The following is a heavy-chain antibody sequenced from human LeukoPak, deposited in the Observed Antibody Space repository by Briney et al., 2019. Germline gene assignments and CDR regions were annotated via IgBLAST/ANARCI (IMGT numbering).Heavy chain of an antibody. CDR1: GFTFSSYW. CDR3: AREQGISGHDAFDI. CDR2: IKQDGSEK. J-gene: IGHJ3*02. D-gene: IGHD3-3*02. Sequence: GGSLRLSCAASGFTFSSYWMSWVRQAPGKGLEWVANIKQDGSEKHYVDSVKGRFTISRDNAKNSLYLQMNSLRAEDTAVYYCAREQGISGHDAFDIWGQGTMVTVSS. V-gene: IGHV3-7*01.